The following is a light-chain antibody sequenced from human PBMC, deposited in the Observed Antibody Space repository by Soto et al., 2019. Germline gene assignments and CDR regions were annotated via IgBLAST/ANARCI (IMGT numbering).Light chain of an antibody. Sequence: EIVLTQSPATLSLSPGERATLSCRASQSVSSYLAWYQQKPGQAPRLLIYDASNRATGIPARFSGSGSGTDFTLTISSLQPDDFATYYCQQYNSYSVTFGPGTKVDI. CDR2: DAS. V-gene: IGKV3-11*01. CDR3: QQYNSYSVT. CDR1: QSVSSY. J-gene: IGKJ3*01.